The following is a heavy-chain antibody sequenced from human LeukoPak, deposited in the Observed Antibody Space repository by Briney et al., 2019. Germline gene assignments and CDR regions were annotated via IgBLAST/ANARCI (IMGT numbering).Heavy chain of an antibody. CDR1: GLTFSSYS. Sequence: GGSLRLSCAASGLTFSSYSMNWVRQAPGKGLEWVSSISSSSSYIYYADSVKGRFTISRDNAKNSLYLQMNSLRAEDTAVYYCATLLTMASSGDAFDIWGQGTMVTVSS. V-gene: IGHV3-21*01. D-gene: IGHD3-10*01. J-gene: IGHJ3*02. CDR2: ISSSSSYI. CDR3: ATLLTMASSGDAFDI.